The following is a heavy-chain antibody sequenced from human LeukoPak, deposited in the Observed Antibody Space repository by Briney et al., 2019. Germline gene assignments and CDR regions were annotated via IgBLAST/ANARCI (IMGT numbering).Heavy chain of an antibody. CDR2: VSAHGANT. J-gene: IGHJ4*02. CDR1: VYTFIKYG. V-gene: IGHV1-18*01. Sequence: GASVKVSCKTSVYTFIKYGITWVRQAPGHGLEWMGWVSAHGANTNYVHKFQGRVTMTRHTSNSTAYVEVSRQRCDDTAVYYCAREYGSSWYDRDYWVQGTLVTVSS. CDR3: AREYGSSWYDRDY. D-gene: IGHD6-13*01.